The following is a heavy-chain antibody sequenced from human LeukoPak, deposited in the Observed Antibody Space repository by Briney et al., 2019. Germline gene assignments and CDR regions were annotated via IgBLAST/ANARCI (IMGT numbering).Heavy chain of an antibody. Sequence: GGSLRLSCAASGFTFDDYAMHWVRQAPGKGLEWVSGISWNSGSIGYADSVKGRFTISRDNAKNSLYLQMNSLRAEDTALYYCAKENVVRAFDIWGQGTMVTVSS. D-gene: IGHD2-21*01. J-gene: IGHJ3*02. CDR2: ISWNSGSI. V-gene: IGHV3-9*01. CDR1: GFTFDDYA. CDR3: AKENVVRAFDI.